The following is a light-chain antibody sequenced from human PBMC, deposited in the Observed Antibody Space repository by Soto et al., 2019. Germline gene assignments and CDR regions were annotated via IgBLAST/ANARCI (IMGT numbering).Light chain of an antibody. V-gene: IGKV3-11*01. J-gene: IGKJ5*01. CDR1: QGVSSS. CDR3: QQRTIWLIT. CDR2: DAS. Sequence: EIVLTQSPATLSLSPGERATLSCRASQGVSSSLAWYQQKRGHAPRLLTHDASNRATGTPARFSGSGSGTDFTLPIRSLAAEDVVVYCCQQRTIWLITFGQGTILEI.